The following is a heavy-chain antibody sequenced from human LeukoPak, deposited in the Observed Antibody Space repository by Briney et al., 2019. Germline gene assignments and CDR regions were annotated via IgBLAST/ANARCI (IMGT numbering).Heavy chain of an antibody. CDR3: ARGPLNSSDAYKSFDY. CDR2: TNPKRGNT. CDR1: GYTFTSYD. J-gene: IGHJ4*02. V-gene: IGHV1-8*01. D-gene: IGHD5-24*01. Sequence: ASVKVSCMPSGYTFTSYDINWVRQATGQGFEWRVYTNPKRGNTGYAQKIQGRVTMTSNTSIDTAYMELSSLRSEDTAVYYCARGPLNSSDAYKSFDYWGQGTLVTVSS.